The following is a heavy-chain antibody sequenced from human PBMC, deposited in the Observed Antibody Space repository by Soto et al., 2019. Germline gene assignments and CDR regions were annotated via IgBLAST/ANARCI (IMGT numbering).Heavy chain of an antibody. V-gene: IGHV1-8*01. CDR2: MNPNSGNP. CDR3: ARARLCSSTSCPYYYYYMDV. CDR1: GYTFTSYD. J-gene: IGHJ6*03. D-gene: IGHD2-2*01. Sequence: ASVKVSCKASGYTFTSYDINWVRQATGQGLEWMGWMNPNSGNPGYAQKFQGRVTMTRNTSISTAYMELSSLRSEDTAVYYCARARLCSSTSCPYYYYYMDVWGKGTTVTVSS.